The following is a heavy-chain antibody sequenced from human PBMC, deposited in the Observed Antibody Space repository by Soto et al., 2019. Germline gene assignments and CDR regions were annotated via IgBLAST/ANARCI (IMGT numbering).Heavy chain of an antibody. CDR1: GYTLTSYY. CDR3: ARGICSGGSCSSHSYYYYYALDV. J-gene: IGHJ6*02. V-gene: IGHV1-46*01. CDR2: INPSGGST. Sequence: QVQLVQSGAEVKKPGASVKVSCKASGYTLTSYYIHWVRQPPGQGLEWMGIINPSGGSTTYAQKFQGRVTMTRDTSTSTVYMGVRSLRSDDTAVYYCARGICSGGSCSSHSYYYYYALDVWGQGTTVTVSS. D-gene: IGHD2-15*01.